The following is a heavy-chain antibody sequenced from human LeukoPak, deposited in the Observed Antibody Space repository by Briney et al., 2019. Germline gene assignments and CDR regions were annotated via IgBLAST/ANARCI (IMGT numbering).Heavy chain of an antibody. Sequence: GGSLGLSCAASGFTFSRYGMHWVRQAPGKGLEWVAFIRYDGSNKYYADSVKGRFTISRDNSKNTLYLQMNSLRAEDTAVFYCASVRYCSSTSCLEGALDPWGQGTLVTVSS. J-gene: IGHJ5*02. CDR3: ASVRYCSSTSCLEGALDP. V-gene: IGHV3-30*02. CDR2: IRYDGSNK. CDR1: GFTFSRYG. D-gene: IGHD2-2*01.